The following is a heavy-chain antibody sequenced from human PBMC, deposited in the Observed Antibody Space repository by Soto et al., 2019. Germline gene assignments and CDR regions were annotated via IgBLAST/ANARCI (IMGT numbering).Heavy chain of an antibody. CDR3: ATARGSLRGGNAWGESFDY. D-gene: IGHD2-15*01. J-gene: IGHJ4*02. CDR1: GYTFTSFD. V-gene: IGHV1-8*01. CDR2: MNPNSGNT. Sequence: QVQLVQSGAEVKKPGASVKVSCKASGYTFTSFDINWVRQATGQGLEWMGWMNPNSGNTGYAQKFKGRVTMTRNTYISTAYMELSSLRSEDTAVYYCATARGSLRGGNAWGESFDYWGQGTLVTVSS.